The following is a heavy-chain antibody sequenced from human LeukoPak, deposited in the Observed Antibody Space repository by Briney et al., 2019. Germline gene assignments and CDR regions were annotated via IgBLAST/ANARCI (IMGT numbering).Heavy chain of an antibody. CDR1: GFTFSSYG. CDR2: ISYDGSNK. D-gene: IGHD3-22*01. CDR3: AKDYYDSSGYILYYYYYGMDV. J-gene: IGHJ6*02. Sequence: GRSLRLSCAASGFTFSSYGMHWVRQAPGKGLEWVAVISYDGSNKYYADSVKGRFTISRDNYKNTLYLQMYSLRAEDTAVYYCAKDYYDSSGYILYYYYYGMDVWGQGTTVTVSS. V-gene: IGHV3-30*18.